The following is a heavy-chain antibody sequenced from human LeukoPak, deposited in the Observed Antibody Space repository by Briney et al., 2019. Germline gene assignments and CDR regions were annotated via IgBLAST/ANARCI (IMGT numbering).Heavy chain of an antibody. D-gene: IGHD6-6*01. V-gene: IGHV4-39*01. CDR3: ARLRSAEQLADPPFDY. Sequence: ASETLSLTCTVSGGSISSSSYYWGWIRQPPGKGLEWIGSIYYSGSTYYNPSLKSRVTIPVDTSKNQFSLKLSSVTAADTAVYYCARLRSAEQLADPPFDYWGQGTLVTVSS. J-gene: IGHJ4*02. CDR1: GGSISSSSYY. CDR2: IYYSGST.